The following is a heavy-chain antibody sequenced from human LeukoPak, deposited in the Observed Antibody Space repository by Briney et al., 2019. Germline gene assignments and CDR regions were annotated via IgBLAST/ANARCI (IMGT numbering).Heavy chain of an antibody. CDR2: IGYDGNTK. CDR3: AKDRATNWSLDY. CDR1: GFTFSSYG. V-gene: IGHV3-30*02. D-gene: IGHD1-1*01. Sequence: GGPLRLSCAASGFTFSSYGMHWVRQAPGKGLEWVTFIGYDGNTKYYVDSVKGRFTISRDNSKNTLYLQMNSLRVEDTAVYYCAKDRATNWSLDYWGQGTLVIVSS. J-gene: IGHJ4*02.